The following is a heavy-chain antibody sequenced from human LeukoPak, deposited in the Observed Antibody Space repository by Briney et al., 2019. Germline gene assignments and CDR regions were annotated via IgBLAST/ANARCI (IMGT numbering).Heavy chain of an antibody. CDR2: ISTDGYTT. CDR1: GLAFSAYK. Sequence: GGSVRLSCAASGLAFSAYKMHWVRQAPRKGLVWVSRISTDGYTTDYADFVQGRFTASRDNTKNTWSLEMNSLRAEDTAVYYCVVGGSPGYWGQGTLVTVSS. V-gene: IGHV3-74*01. CDR3: VVGGSPGY. J-gene: IGHJ4*02. D-gene: IGHD2-15*01.